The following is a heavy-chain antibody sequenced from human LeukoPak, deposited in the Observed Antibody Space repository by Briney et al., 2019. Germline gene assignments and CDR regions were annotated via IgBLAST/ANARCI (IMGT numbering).Heavy chain of an antibody. V-gene: IGHV1-2*02. D-gene: IGHD1-14*01. J-gene: IGHJ5*02. CDR1: GYTLTNSY. CDR2: INPTSGGT. Sequence: ASVRVSCKASGYTLTNSYIHWVRQAPGQGLEWMGSINPTSGGTNNAQDFQGRVTLTRDTSISTIYMELSGLRSDDTAVYYCARSRNNDLWGQGTLVTVAS. CDR3: ARSRNNDL.